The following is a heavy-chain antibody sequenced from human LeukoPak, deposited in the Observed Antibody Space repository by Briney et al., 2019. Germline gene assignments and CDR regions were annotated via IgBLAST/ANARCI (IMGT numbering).Heavy chain of an antibody. D-gene: IGHD2-15*01. V-gene: IGHV3-7*04. CDR1: GFTFSSYS. CDR2: IEQDGSER. Sequence: GGSLRLSCAASGFTFSSYSMSWVRQAPGKGLEWVANIEQDGSERYYVDSVKGRFTISRDNAKNSLYLQMNSLRAEDTAVYYCARVLVVAATGRAFDIWGQGTMVTVSS. CDR3: ARVLVVAATGRAFDI. J-gene: IGHJ3*02.